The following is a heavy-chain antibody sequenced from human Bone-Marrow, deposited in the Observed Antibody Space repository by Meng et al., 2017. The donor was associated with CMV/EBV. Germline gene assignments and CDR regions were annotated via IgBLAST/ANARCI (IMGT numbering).Heavy chain of an antibody. J-gene: IGHJ3*02. CDR3: ARGLEGCGGDCYFVFDI. CDR2: IIPILGIA. V-gene: IGHV1-69*10. D-gene: IGHD2-21*01. Sequence: SVKVSCKASGGTFSSYAISWVRQAPGQGLERMGGIIPILGIANYAQKFQGRVTITADKSTSTAYMELSSLRSEDTAVYYCARGLEGCGGDCYFVFDIWGQGTMVTLSS. CDR1: GGTFSSYA.